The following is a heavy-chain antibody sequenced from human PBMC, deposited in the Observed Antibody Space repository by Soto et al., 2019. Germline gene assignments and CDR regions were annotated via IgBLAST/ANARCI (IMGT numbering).Heavy chain of an antibody. D-gene: IGHD3-22*01. Sequence: SETLSLTCAVSGGSISSGGYSWSWIRQPPGKGLEWIGYIYHSGSTYYNPSLKSRVTISVDRSKNQFSLKLSSVTAADTALYYCARRDYYDSSGYSWFDPWGQGTLVTVSS. CDR3: ARRDYYDSSGYSWFDP. V-gene: IGHV4-30-2*01. J-gene: IGHJ5*02. CDR1: GGSISSGGYS. CDR2: IYHSGST.